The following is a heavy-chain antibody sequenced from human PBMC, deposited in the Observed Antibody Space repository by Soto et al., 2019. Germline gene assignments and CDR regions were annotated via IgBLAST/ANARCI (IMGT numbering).Heavy chain of an antibody. V-gene: IGHV3-9*01. CDR3: VRSKGGYSDGTPFDY. CDR2: ISWNSGNI. CDR1: GFTFDDYA. D-gene: IGHD5-18*01. J-gene: IGHJ4*02. Sequence: DVQLEESGGALVQPGRSLRLSCAASGFTFDDYAMYWVRQVLGKGLEWVSSISWNSGNIGYADSVKGRFTTSRDNAENSLYLQMNSLRPEDTALYYCVRSKGGYSDGTPFDYWGQGTLVTVSS.